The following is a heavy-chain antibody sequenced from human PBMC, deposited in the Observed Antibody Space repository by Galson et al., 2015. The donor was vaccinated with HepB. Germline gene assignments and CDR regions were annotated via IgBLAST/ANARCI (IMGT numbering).Heavy chain of an antibody. Sequence: SLRLSCAASGFTFSSNSMSWVRQAPGKGLEWVSVIYRGGSTYYADSVKGRFTISRDNSKNTLYLQMNSLRAEDTAVYYCARDGDYYGSGSYRRVPFDNWGQGTLVTVSS. CDR3: ARDGDYYGSGSYRRVPFDN. V-gene: IGHV3-53*01. CDR2: IYRGGST. CDR1: GFTFSSNS. J-gene: IGHJ4*02. D-gene: IGHD3-10*01.